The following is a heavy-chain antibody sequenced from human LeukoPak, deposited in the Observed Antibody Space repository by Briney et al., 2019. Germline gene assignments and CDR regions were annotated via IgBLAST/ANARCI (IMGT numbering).Heavy chain of an antibody. CDR1: EFTFSTYA. D-gene: IGHD4-17*01. CDR3: ARDGYGFDY. V-gene: IGHV3-30*04. CDR2: ISYDGRYK. Sequence: GGSLRLSCAASEFTFSTYAMHWVRQAPGKGLEWVAVISYDGRYKYYADSVKGRFTISRDNSKNTLYLQMNSLRAEDTAVYYCARDGYGFDYWGQGTLVTVSS. J-gene: IGHJ4*02.